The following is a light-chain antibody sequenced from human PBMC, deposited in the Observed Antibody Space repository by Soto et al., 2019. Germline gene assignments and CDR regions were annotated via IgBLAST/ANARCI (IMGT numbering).Light chain of an antibody. V-gene: IGKV3-20*01. CDR3: HHYRSSGT. CDR2: GAS. CDR1: QSVSNNY. Sequence: SVLTQSPGSLSLSAWERATLSCRASQSVSNNYLAWYQQKPGQAPRLLIYGASNGATGIPDRFSGSGSGTAFTLPISRQEPQELALYYCHHYRSSGTFGQGTKVDIK. J-gene: IGKJ1*01.